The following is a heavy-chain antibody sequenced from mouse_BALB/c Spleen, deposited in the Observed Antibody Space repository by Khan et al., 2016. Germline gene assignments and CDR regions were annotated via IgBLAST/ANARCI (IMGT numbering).Heavy chain of an antibody. V-gene: IGHV3-8*02. Sequence: VQLKESGPSLVKPSQTLSLTCSVTGDSITSGYWNWIRKFPGNKLEYMGYISYSGSTYYNPSLKSRISITRDTSTSQYYLQLNSETTDDTATDYCAGYYGHSFDYWGQGTTLTVSS. CDR1: GDSITSGY. CDR3: AGYYGHSFDY. D-gene: IGHD1-1*02. CDR2: ISYSGST. J-gene: IGHJ2*01.